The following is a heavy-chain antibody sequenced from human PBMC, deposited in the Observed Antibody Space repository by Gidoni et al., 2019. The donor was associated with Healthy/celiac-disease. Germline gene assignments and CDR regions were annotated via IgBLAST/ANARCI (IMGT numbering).Heavy chain of an antibody. Sequence: EVQLVESGVGMVQPGGSVRLACSAYGFTFSSYAMHWVRQAPVKGLEYVSAISSNGGSTYYADSVKGRFTISRDNSKNTLYLQMSSLRAEDTAVYYGVKESITIFVVARYAFDIWGQGTMVTVSS. CDR2: ISSNGGST. CDR3: VKESITIFVVARYAFDI. D-gene: IGHD3-3*01. J-gene: IGHJ3*02. CDR1: GFTFSSYA. V-gene: IGHV3-64D*09.